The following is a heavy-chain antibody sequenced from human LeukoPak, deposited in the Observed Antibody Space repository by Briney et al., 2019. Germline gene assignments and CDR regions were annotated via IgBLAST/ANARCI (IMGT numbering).Heavy chain of an antibody. J-gene: IGHJ6*03. V-gene: IGHV3-15*01. CDR2: IKSKTDGGAT. Sequence: GGSLRLSCAASGFTFSNAWMSWVRQAPGKGLEWVGRIKSKTDGGATDYAAPVKGRFTISRDDSKNTLYLQMNSLKTEDTAVYYCTTVPMVRGVIRYYYYYMDVWGKGTTVTISS. CDR1: GFTFSNAW. CDR3: TTVPMVRGVIRYYYYYMDV. D-gene: IGHD3-10*01.